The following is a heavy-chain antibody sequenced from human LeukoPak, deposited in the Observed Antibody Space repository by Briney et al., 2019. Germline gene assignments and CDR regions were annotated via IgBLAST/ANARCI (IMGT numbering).Heavy chain of an antibody. CDR1: GGSISSSSYY. J-gene: IGHJ4*02. Sequence: PSETLSLTCTVSGGSISSSSYYWGWIRQPPGKGLEWIGSIYYSGSTYYNPSLKSRVTISVDTSKNQFSLKLSSVTAADTAVYYCAPLWWEHSGYDPLFDYWGQGTLVTVSS. CDR2: IYYSGST. D-gene: IGHD5-12*01. V-gene: IGHV4-39*07. CDR3: APLWWEHSGYDPLFDY.